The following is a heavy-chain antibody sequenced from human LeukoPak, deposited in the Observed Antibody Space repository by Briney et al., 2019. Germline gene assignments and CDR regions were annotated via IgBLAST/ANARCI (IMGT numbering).Heavy chain of an antibody. V-gene: IGHV1-2*02. Sequence: ASVKVSCKASGYTFTGYYMHWVRQAPGQGLEWMGWINPNSGGTNYAQKFQGRVTMTRDTSISTAYMELSRLRSDDTAVYYCARARGIAAAGTRYNWFDPRGQGTLVTVSS. CDR3: ARARGIAAAGTRYNWFDP. CDR1: GYTFTGYY. D-gene: IGHD6-13*01. J-gene: IGHJ5*02. CDR2: INPNSGGT.